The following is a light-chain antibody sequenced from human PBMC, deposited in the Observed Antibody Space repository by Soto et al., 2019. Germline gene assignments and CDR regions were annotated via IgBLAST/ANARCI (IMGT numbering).Light chain of an antibody. CDR2: EVS. CDR3: NSYVAGSNV. V-gene: IGLV2-8*01. J-gene: IGLJ1*01. Sequence: LTLPPSSSGSPGQSVTISCTGTSSDVGKYDYVSWFQHHPGKAPKLIIYEVSKRPSGVPDRFSGSKSGSTASLTVSGLQTEDEADYYCNSYVAGSNVFGTGTKVTVL. CDR1: SSDVGKYDY.